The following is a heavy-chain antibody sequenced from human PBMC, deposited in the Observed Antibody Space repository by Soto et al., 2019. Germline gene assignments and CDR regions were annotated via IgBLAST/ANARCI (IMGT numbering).Heavy chain of an antibody. Sequence: GASLKISCKVSGYSFTSYWISWLRQMPGKGLEWMGRIDPSDSYTNYSPSFQGHVTISADKSISTAYLKWRSLKASDTAMYYCARHPFYDRRRYDAFDILRQGTMGNGS. CDR2: IDPSDSYT. CDR3: ARHPFYDRRRYDAFDI. J-gene: IGHJ3*02. D-gene: IGHD3-22*01. CDR1: GYSFTSYW. V-gene: IGHV5-10-1*01.